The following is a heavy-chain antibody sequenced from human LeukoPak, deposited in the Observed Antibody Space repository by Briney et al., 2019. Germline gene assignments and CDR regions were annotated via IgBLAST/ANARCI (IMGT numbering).Heavy chain of an antibody. D-gene: IGHD1-26*01. J-gene: IGHJ4*02. CDR2: IIPFFGTA. CDR1: GGTLSSYA. Sequence: GASVKVSCKASGGTLSSYAISWVRQAPGQGLERMGGIIPFFGTANYAQKFQGRVTITTDESTSTAYMELSSLRSEDTAVYYCARAPIGATHFDYWGQGTLVTVSS. V-gene: IGHV1-69*05. CDR3: ARAPIGATHFDY.